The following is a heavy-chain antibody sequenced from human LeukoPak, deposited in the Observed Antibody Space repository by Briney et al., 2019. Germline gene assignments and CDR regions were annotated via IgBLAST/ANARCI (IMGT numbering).Heavy chain of an antibody. V-gene: IGHV3-64*01. CDR3: AKDGGGSPDY. J-gene: IGHJ4*02. CDR1: GFTFRNYH. Sequence: GGSLRLSCAASGFTFRNYHMHWVRQAPGKGLEYVSAISGSGGSTYYANSVKGRFTISRDNSKNTLYLQMGSLRAEDMAAYYCAKDGGGSPDYWGQGTLVTVSS. CDR2: ISGSGGST. D-gene: IGHD3-16*01.